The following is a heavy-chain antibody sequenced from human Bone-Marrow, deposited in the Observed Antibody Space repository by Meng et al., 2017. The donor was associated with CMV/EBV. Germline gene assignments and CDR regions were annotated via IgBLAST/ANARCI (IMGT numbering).Heavy chain of an antibody. CDR1: GASISTSSDY. CDR3: AREMQLPGASHYDY. Sequence: GSLRLSCTVSGASISTSSDYWGWIRQPPGKGLEWVATIYYTGNTYYNSSLKSRVTISLDTSKNQFSLKLNSVTAADTAVYYCAREMQLPGASHYDYWGQGTLVTVYS. CDR2: IYYTGNT. J-gene: IGHJ4*02. D-gene: IGHD2-2*01. V-gene: IGHV4-39*07.